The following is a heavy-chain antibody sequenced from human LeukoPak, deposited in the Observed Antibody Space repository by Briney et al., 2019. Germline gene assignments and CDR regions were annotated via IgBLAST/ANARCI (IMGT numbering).Heavy chain of an antibody. CDR3: AKSPSGRGGYNWYDP. Sequence: SETLSLTCTVSGGSISGYYWSWIRQPAGKGLEWIGRVYTSGSTNYNPSLKSRVTMSIDTSKNQFSLNLSSVTAADTAVYYCAKSPSGRGGYNWYDPWGQGTLVTVSS. V-gene: IGHV4-4*07. D-gene: IGHD3-16*01. CDR2: VYTSGST. J-gene: IGHJ5*02. CDR1: GGSISGYY.